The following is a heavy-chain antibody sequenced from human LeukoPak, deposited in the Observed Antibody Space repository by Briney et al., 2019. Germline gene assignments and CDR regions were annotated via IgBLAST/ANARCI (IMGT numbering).Heavy chain of an antibody. CDR3: ARAHSSSWYGNWFDP. Sequence: SETQSLTCTVSGGSISSYYWSWIRQPAGKGREWIGRIYTSGSTNYNPSLKSRVTMSVDTSKNQFSLKLSSVTAAYTAVYYCARAHSSSWYGNWFDPWGQGTLVTVSS. CDR1: GGSISSYY. D-gene: IGHD6-13*01. CDR2: IYTSGST. J-gene: IGHJ5*02. V-gene: IGHV4-4*07.